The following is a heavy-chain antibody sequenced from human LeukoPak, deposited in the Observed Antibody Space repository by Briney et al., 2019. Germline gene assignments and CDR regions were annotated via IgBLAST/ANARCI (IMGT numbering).Heavy chain of an antibody. D-gene: IGHD6-19*01. CDR1: GFTFSSYS. CDR2: ISSRSRTI. Sequence: GGSLRLSCAASGFTFSSYSMNWVRQAPGKGLECVSYISSRSRTIYYADSVKGRFTISRDNAKNSLYLQMNSLRDEDTAVYYCARDRMAVAGTPYFDYRGQGTLVTVSS. CDR3: ARDRMAVAGTPYFDY. V-gene: IGHV3-48*02. J-gene: IGHJ4*02.